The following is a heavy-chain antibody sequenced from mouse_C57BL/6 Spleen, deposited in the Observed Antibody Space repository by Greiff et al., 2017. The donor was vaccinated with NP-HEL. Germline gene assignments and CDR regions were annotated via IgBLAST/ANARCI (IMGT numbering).Heavy chain of an antibody. CDR1: GFSLTSYG. J-gene: IGHJ3*01. V-gene: IGHV2-6*01. Sequence: VQLQESGPGLVAPSQSLSITCTVSGFSLTSYGVDWVRQSPGKGLEWLGVIWGVGRTNYNSALKSSLSISKDNSKSQVFIRMNSLHTDDTAMYYCASDGGHHWGQGTLVTVSA. D-gene: IGHD3-3*01. CDR2: IWGVGRT. CDR3: ASDGGHH.